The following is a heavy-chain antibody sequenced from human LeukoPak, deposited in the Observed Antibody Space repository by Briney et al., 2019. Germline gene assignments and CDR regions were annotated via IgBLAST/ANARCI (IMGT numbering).Heavy chain of an antibody. V-gene: IGHV4-61*01. J-gene: IGHJ3*02. CDR3: ARDRCSGGSCAKVDDAFDI. Sequence: SSETLSLTCTVSGGSVSSGSSFWSWIRQPPGKGLEWIGYIYYSGSTNYNPSLKSRVTISVDTSKNQFSLKLSSVTAADTAVYYCARDRCSGGSCAKVDDAFDIWGQGTMVTVSS. CDR1: GGSVSSGSSF. D-gene: IGHD2-15*01. CDR2: IYYSGST.